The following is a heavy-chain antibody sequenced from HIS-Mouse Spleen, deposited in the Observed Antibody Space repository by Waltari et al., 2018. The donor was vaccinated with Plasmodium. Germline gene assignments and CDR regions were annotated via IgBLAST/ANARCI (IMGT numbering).Heavy chain of an antibody. CDR3: ARVLWVRGVMHYYYYGMDV. V-gene: IGHV1-8*01. D-gene: IGHD3-10*01. CDR1: GYTFTSYD. Sequence: QVQLVQSGAEVKKPGASEKVSCKASGYTFTSYDIKWVRQATGHRLEWMGWMNPNSGNTGYAQKFQGRVTMTRNTSISTAYMELSSLRSEDTAVYYCARVLWVRGVMHYYYYGMDVWGQGTTVTVSS. J-gene: IGHJ6*02. CDR2: MNPNSGNT.